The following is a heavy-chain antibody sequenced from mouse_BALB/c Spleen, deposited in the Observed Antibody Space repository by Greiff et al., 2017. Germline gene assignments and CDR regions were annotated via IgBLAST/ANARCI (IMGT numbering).Heavy chain of an antibody. Sequence: VQLQQSGAELAKPGASVKMSCKASGYTFTSYWMHWVKQRPGQGLEWIGYINPSTGYTEYNQKFKDKATLTADKSSSTAYMQLSSLTSEDSAVYYCARMITFAYWGQGTLVTVSA. CDR1: GYTFTSYW. CDR3: ARMITFAY. CDR2: INPSTGYT. D-gene: IGHD2-4*01. V-gene: IGHV1-7*01. J-gene: IGHJ3*01.